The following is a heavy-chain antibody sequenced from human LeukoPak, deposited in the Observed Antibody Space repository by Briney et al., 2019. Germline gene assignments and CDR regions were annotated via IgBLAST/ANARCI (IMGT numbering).Heavy chain of an antibody. CDR3: ARYGSGSCYDY. D-gene: IGHD3-10*01. J-gene: IGHJ4*02. Sequence: GSLRLSCVASGFSFSAYAMHWVRQAPGKGLEYVSGISTNGDGTYYANSVKGRFAIFRDNSKNTLYLQMSSLTAEDMAVYYCARYGSGSCYDYWGQGTLVTVSS. V-gene: IGHV3-64*01. CDR1: GFSFSAYA. CDR2: ISTNGDGT.